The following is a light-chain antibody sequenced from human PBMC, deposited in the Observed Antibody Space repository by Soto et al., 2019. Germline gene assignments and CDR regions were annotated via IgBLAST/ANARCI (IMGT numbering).Light chain of an antibody. CDR2: KAS. J-gene: IGKJ2*01. V-gene: IGKV1-5*03. CDR1: QTISTS. CDR3: QQYDSYPMYT. Sequence: DIQMTQSPSTLSVSVGDRVTITCRASQTISTSLAWYQQTPGKAPKLLIYKASTLESGVPSRFSGSGSGTEFTLTISSLQPDDFATYYCQQYDSYPMYTFGQGTKLEIK.